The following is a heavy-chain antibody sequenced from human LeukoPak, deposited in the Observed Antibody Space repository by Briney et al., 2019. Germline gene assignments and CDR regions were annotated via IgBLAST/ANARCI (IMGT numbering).Heavy chain of an antibody. V-gene: IGHV3-23*01. Sequence: PGGSLRLSCAASGFTFSSYAMSWVRQAPGKGLEWVSVISGSGGTTYYADSVKGRFTISRDNSRNTMYFQVNSLRVDDTAVYYCAKAITTAGHCPNGVCYDFDYWGQGTLVTVSS. CDR2: ISGSGGTT. J-gene: IGHJ4*02. CDR3: AKAITTAGHCPNGVCYDFDY. CDR1: GFTFSSYA. D-gene: IGHD2-8*01.